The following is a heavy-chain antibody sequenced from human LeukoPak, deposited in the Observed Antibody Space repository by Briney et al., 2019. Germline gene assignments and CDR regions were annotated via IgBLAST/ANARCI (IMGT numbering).Heavy chain of an antibody. V-gene: IGHV4-61*01. D-gene: IGHD3-22*01. Sequence: SETLSLTCTVSGGSISSGSYYWSWIRQPPGKGLEWIGYIYYSGSTNYNPSLKSRVTISVDTSKNQFSLKLSSVTAADTAVYYCARDGYYYDSSAQEDWYFDLWGRGTLVTVSS. CDR2: IYYSGST. CDR3: ARDGYYYDSSAQEDWYFDL. CDR1: GGSISSGSYY. J-gene: IGHJ2*01.